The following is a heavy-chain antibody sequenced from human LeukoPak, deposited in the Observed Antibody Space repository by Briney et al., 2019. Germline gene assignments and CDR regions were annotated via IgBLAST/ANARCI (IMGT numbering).Heavy chain of an antibody. Sequence: GGSLRLSCAASGNYWMHWVRQAPGKGLVWVSHINSDGSWTSYADSVKGRFTISRDNAKNTVYLQMNNLRAEDTAVYYCVSFYETDWGRGTLVTVSS. V-gene: IGHV3-74*01. CDR3: VSFYETD. D-gene: IGHD2/OR15-2a*01. J-gene: IGHJ4*02. CDR1: GNYW. CDR2: INSDGSWT.